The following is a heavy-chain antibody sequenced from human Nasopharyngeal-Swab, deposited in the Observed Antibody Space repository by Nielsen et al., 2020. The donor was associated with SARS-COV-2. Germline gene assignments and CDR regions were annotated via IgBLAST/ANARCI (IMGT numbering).Heavy chain of an antibody. V-gene: IGHV4-34*01. CDR2: INHSGST. D-gene: IGHD3-10*01. CDR3: ARGRGHYYYGMDV. J-gene: IGHJ6*02. Sequence: SETLSLTCAVYGGSFSGYYWSWIRQPPGKGLEWIGEINHSGSTNYNPSLKSRVTISVDTSKNQLSLKLSSVTAADTAVYYCARGRGHYYYGMDVWGQGTTVTVSS. CDR1: GGSFSGYY.